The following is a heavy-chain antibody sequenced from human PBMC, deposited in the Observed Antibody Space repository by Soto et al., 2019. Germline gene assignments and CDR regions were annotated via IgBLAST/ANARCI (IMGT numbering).Heavy chain of an antibody. D-gene: IGHD5-12*01. V-gene: IGHV1-24*01. CDR1: GYTLTELS. J-gene: IGHJ4*02. CDR2: FDPEDGET. CDR3: ATGPRFVYIVAT. Sequence: ASVKVSCKVSGYTLTELSMHWVRQAPGKGLEWMGGFDPEDGETIYAQKFQGRVTMTEDTSTDTAYMELSSLSSEDTAVYYCATGPRFVYIVATWGQGTLVTVSS.